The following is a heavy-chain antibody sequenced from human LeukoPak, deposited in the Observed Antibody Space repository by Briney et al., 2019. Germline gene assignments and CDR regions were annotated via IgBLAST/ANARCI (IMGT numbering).Heavy chain of an antibody. CDR2: INHSGST. Sequence: NSSETLSLTCAVYGGSFSGYYWSWIRQPPGKGLEWIGEINHSGSTNYNPSLKSRVTISVDTSKNQFSLKLSSVTAADTAVYYCARAHPDFNTAMPDYWGQGTLVTVSS. CDR1: GGSFSGYY. D-gene: IGHD5-18*01. CDR3: ARAHPDFNTAMPDY. J-gene: IGHJ4*02. V-gene: IGHV4-34*01.